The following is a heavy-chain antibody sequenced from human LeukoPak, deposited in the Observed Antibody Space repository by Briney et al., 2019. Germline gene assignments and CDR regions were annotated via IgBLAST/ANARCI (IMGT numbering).Heavy chain of an antibody. CDR3: AKEGTTVITPGVDY. CDR1: GFTFSNYG. J-gene: IGHJ4*02. V-gene: IGHV3-23*01. D-gene: IGHD4-23*01. Sequence: GGSLRLSCAASGFTFSNYGMSWVRQAPGKGLEWVSSLSGSGGSTYYADSVKGRFTISRDNLKNTLYLQMNSLRAEDTAVYYCAKEGTTVITPGVDYWGQGTLVTVSS. CDR2: LSGSGGST.